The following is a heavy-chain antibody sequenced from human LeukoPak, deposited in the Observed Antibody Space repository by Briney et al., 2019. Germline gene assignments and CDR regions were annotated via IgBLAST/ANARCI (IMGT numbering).Heavy chain of an antibody. V-gene: IGHV6-1*01. D-gene: IGHD4-17*01. CDR1: GDSVSSNSAA. Sequence: SQALSLTCAISGDSVSSNSAAWNWIRQSPSRGLEWLGWTYYRSKWYNDYAVSVNSRININPDTSKNQFSLQLNSVTPEDTAVYYCARGKGDYYAFDIWGQGTMVIVSS. CDR3: ARGKGDYYAFDI. J-gene: IGHJ3*02. CDR2: TYYRSKWYN.